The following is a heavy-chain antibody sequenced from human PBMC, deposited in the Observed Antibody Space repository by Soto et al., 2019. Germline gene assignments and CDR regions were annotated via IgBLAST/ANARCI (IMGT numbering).Heavy chain of an antibody. CDR2: IYHSGST. J-gene: IGHJ4*02. Sequence: SLTCAVSGYSISSGYYWGWIRQPPGKGLEWIGSIYHSGSTYYNPSLKSRITISVDTSKNQFSLKLSSVTAADTAVYYCARDRWDYYDSSGPFYWGQGTLVTVSS. V-gene: IGHV4-38-2*02. CDR1: GYSISSGYY. CDR3: ARDRWDYYDSSGPFY. D-gene: IGHD3-22*01.